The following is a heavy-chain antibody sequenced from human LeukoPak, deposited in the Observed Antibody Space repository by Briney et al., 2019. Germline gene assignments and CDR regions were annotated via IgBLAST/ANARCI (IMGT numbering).Heavy chain of an antibody. Sequence: SVKVSSKASGGTFSSYAISWVRQAPGQGLEWMGGIIPIFGTANYAQKFQGRVTITADESTSTAYMELSSLRSEDTAVYYCAREYYYDSSGYYHFDYWGQGTLVTVSS. J-gene: IGHJ4*02. CDR1: GGTFSSYA. V-gene: IGHV1-69*13. CDR3: AREYYYDSSGYYHFDY. D-gene: IGHD3-22*01. CDR2: IIPIFGTA.